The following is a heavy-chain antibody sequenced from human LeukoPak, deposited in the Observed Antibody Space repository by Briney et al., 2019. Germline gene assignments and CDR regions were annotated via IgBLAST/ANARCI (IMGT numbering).Heavy chain of an antibody. CDR1: GFTVSSNY. CDR3: AREDYCSGGSCYSGYFQH. V-gene: IGHV3-66*01. Sequence: PGGSLRLSCAASGFTVSSNYMSWVRQAPGKGLEWVSVLYSDGREYYADSVKGRFTIARDNSKNTLYLQMNNLRAEDTAVYYCAREDYCSGGSCYSGYFQHWGQGTLVTVSS. CDR2: LYSDGRE. J-gene: IGHJ1*01. D-gene: IGHD2-15*01.